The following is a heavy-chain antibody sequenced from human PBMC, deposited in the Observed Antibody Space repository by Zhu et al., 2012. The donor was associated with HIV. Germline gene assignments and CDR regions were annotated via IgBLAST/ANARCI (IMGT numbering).Heavy chain of an antibody. CDR2: INHNGDT. Sequence: QVQLQQWGTGLLQPLETLSLKCAVYGGSFKSHQWNWIRHFPDRGLEWIGEINHNGDTNLNPSLQDRVSISVDTSKNQFALNVTSMTAADTAIYYCARRPPTLGLFDPWGQGTLVTISS. J-gene: IGHJ5*02. CDR1: GGSFKSHQ. CDR3: ARRPPTLGLFDP. D-gene: IGHD3/OR15-3a*01. V-gene: IGHV4-34*02.